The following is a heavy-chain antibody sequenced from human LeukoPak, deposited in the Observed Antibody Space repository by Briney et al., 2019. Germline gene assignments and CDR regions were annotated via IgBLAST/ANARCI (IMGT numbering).Heavy chain of an antibody. V-gene: IGHV3-48*01. D-gene: IGHD5-18*01. CDR3: ARDKYGYSYGSLQP. Sequence: GGSLRPSCAASGFTFSSYSMNWVRQAPGKGLEWVSYISSSSSTIYYADSVKGRFTISRDNAKNSLYLQMNSLRAEDTAVYYCARDKYGYSYGSLQPWGQGTLVTVSS. CDR1: GFTFSSYS. J-gene: IGHJ5*02. CDR2: ISSSSSTI.